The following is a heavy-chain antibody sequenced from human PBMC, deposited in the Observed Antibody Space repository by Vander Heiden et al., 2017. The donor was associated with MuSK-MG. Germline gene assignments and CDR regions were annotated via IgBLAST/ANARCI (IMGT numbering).Heavy chain of an antibody. Sequence: EVQLLESGGGLVQPGGSLTLSCAASGFPFRSYAMSGGRQAPGKGLEWVSAISGSGGRTYYADSVKGRFTISRDNSKNTLYLQMNSRRAEDTAVYYCAKASPSKGGGGRAPFDYWGQGTLVTVSS. CDR1: GFPFRSYA. D-gene: IGHD2-21*01. CDR3: AKASPSKGGGGRAPFDY. V-gene: IGHV3-23*01. J-gene: IGHJ4*02. CDR2: ISGSGGRT.